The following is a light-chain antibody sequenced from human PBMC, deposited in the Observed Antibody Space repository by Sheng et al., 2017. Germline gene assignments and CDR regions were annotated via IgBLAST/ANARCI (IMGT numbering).Light chain of an antibody. CDR2: HAS. J-gene: IGKJ1*01. CDR1: QGVSSA. CDR3: QQFNDYPRT. Sequence: AIQLTQSPSSLSASVGDRVTMTCRASQGVSSAVAWYQQRPGNSPKLLIYHASNLESGVPSRFSGSGFGADFTLTISSLQPEDFATYYCQQFNDYPRTFDQGTKVEIK. V-gene: IGKV1D-13*01.